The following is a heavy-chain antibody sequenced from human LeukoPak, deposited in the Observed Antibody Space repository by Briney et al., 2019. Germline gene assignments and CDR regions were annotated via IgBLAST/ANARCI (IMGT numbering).Heavy chain of an antibody. CDR3: AREIVAGLGVSFDI. CDR1: GGSISSGTYY. D-gene: IGHD6-19*01. Sequence: SETLSLTCTVSGGSISSGTYYWNWIRQPAGKGLEWIGRIYTSGSTNYNPSLKSRVAISVDTSKNQFSLKLSSVTAADTAVYYCAREIVAGLGVSFDIWGQGTMVTVSS. CDR2: IYTSGST. J-gene: IGHJ3*02. V-gene: IGHV4-61*02.